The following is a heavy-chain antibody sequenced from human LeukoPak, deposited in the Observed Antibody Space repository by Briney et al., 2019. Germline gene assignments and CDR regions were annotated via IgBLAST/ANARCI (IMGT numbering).Heavy chain of an antibody. Sequence: GGSLRLSCAASGLTFHNTWMHWIRQAPGKGLVWVSRMISDGITTTYADSVKGRFTISRDNAKNTLYLQMNSLRADDTAVYYCAADGEYTFLVWGQGTMVTVSS. V-gene: IGHV3-74*01. CDR3: AADGEYTFLV. CDR2: MISDGITT. D-gene: IGHD2/OR15-2a*01. CDR1: GLTFHNTW. J-gene: IGHJ3*01.